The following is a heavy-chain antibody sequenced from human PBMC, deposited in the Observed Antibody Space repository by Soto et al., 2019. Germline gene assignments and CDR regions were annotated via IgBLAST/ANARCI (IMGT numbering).Heavy chain of an antibody. V-gene: IGHV3-7*05. CDR3: ARGGIVTGRFDN. Sequence: GGSLRVSCAASGFTFRSYWMSWVRQTPGKGLEWVANIKPDGSEKNYVDSVKGRFTISRDNAKNSLSLQMNCLRAEDTAVYYCARGGIVTGRFDNWGQGTLVTVSS. CDR1: GFTFRSYW. D-gene: IGHD6-19*01. CDR2: IKPDGSEK. J-gene: IGHJ5*02.